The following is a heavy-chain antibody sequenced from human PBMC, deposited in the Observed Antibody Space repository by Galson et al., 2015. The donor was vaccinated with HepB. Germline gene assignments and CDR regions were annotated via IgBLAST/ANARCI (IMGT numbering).Heavy chain of an antibody. CDR3: ARGNVVVVPAAIGLHYYMDV. V-gene: IGHV1-8*01. J-gene: IGHJ6*03. CDR2: MNPNSGNT. CDR1: GYTFTSYD. Sequence: SVKVSCKASGYTFTSYDINWVRQATGQGLEWMGWMNPNSGNTGYAQKFQGRVTMTRNTSISTAYMELSSLRSEDTAVYYCARGNVVVVPAAIGLHYYMDVWGKGTTVTVSS. D-gene: IGHD2-2*02.